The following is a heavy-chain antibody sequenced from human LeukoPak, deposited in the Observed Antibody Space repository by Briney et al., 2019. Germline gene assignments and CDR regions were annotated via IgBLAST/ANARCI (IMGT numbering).Heavy chain of an antibody. V-gene: IGHV1-18*01. CDR2: ISAYNGNT. CDR3: ARGSDSGSYFYYFDY. D-gene: IGHD1-26*01. Sequence: ASAKVSCKASGYTFTSYGISWVRQAPGQGLEWMGWISAYNGNTNYAQKLQGRVTMTTDTSTSTAYMELRSLRSDDTAVYYCARGSDSGSYFYYFDYWGQGTLVTVSS. J-gene: IGHJ4*02. CDR1: GYTFTSYG.